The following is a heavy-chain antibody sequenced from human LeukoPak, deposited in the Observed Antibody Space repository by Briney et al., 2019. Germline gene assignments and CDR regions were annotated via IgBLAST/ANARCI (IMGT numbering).Heavy chain of an antibody. Sequence: GGSLRLSRAASGFTFSRYAMQWVRQAPGKGLEYVSAISSNGGSTYYANSLEGRFTISGDNTKNTLYLQMGSLRAEDMAVYYCEREDTLVYFDYWGQGNLVTVSS. CDR1: GFTFSRYA. V-gene: IGHV3-64*01. CDR3: EREDTLVYFDY. CDR2: ISSNGGST. D-gene: IGHD1-14*01. J-gene: IGHJ4*02.